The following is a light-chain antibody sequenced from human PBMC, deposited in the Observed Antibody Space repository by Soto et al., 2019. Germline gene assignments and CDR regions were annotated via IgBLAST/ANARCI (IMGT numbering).Light chain of an antibody. CDR2: GAS. V-gene: IGKV3D-15*01. J-gene: IGKJ1*01. Sequence: EIVMTQSPATLSVSPGEXATLSCRSSQSVTYKLAWYQQKPGQAPRLLIYGASSRATGIPDRFSGSGSGTDFTLSISRLEPEDFAVYYCQQYSSLWTFGQGTKVDIK. CDR3: QQYSSLWT. CDR1: QSVTYK.